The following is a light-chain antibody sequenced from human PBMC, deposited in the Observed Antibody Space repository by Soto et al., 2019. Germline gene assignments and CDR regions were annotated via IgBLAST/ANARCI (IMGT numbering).Light chain of an antibody. J-gene: IGKJ1*01. V-gene: IGKV1-5*01. CDR2: DAS. Sequence: DIQMTQSPSTLSASVGDTITNTCRASQSISSWLAWYQQKPGKAPKLLIYDASSLESGVPSRFSGSGSGTEFTLTISSLQPADFATYYCQQYNSYWTFGQGTKVEIK. CDR3: QQYNSYWT. CDR1: QSISSW.